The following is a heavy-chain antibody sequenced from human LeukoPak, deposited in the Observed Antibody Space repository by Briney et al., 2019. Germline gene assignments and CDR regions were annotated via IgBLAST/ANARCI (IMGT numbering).Heavy chain of an antibody. CDR1: GFTFSSYE. D-gene: IGHD3-16*02. V-gene: IGHV3-48*03. CDR3: ARDYVWGSYRSFDY. Sequence: GGSLRLSCAATGFTFSSYEMNWVPQAPGKGLEWLSYISSSGITIYYADSVNGRFTISRDNAKNSLYLQMNSLRAEDTAVYYCARDYVWGSYRSFDYWGQGTLVTVSS. CDR2: ISSSGITI. J-gene: IGHJ4*02.